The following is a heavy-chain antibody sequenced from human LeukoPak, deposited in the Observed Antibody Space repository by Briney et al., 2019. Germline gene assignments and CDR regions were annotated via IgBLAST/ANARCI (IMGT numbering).Heavy chain of an antibody. V-gene: IGHV4-4*09. D-gene: IGHD3-10*01. J-gene: IGHJ5*02. Sequence: PSETLSLTCTVSGGSISSYYWSWIRQPPGKGLEWIGYIYATGSTNYNPSLKSRVNISVDTSKNQFSLNLRSVTAADTAVYYCARHGSVRSPLGPWGQGTLVTVSS. CDR2: IYATGST. CDR3: ARHGSVRSPLGP. CDR1: GGSISSYY.